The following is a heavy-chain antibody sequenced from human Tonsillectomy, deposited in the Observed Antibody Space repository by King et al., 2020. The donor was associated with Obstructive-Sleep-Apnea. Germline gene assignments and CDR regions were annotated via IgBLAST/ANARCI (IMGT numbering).Heavy chain of an antibody. CDR1: GFTFNDYA. CDR2: ISWNSGSI. D-gene: IGHD3-3*01. CDR3: AKDNGGVYYDHLDI. J-gene: IGHJ3*02. V-gene: IGHV3-9*01. Sequence: VQLVESGGGLVQPGRSLRLSCAASGFTFNDYAMHWVRQAPGKGLEWVSGISWNSGSIDYADSVKGRFTISRENAKKSLYLQMNSLRAEDTALYYCAKDNGGVYYDHLDIWGQGTMVTVSS.